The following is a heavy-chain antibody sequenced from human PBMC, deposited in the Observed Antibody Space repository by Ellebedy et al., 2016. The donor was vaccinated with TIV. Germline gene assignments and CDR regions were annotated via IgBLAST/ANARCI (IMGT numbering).Heavy chain of an antibody. J-gene: IGHJ4*02. Sequence: GESLKISYAASGFTFSSYAMSWVRQAPGTGLEWVSTMSGSGGSTYHADSVKGRFTISRDNSKNTLYLQMNSLRAEDTAVYYCVRDPTARSTVTGLGDYWGQGTLVTVSS. CDR2: MSGSGGST. CDR1: GFTFSSYA. D-gene: IGHD4-17*01. V-gene: IGHV3-23*01. CDR3: VRDPTARSTVTGLGDY.